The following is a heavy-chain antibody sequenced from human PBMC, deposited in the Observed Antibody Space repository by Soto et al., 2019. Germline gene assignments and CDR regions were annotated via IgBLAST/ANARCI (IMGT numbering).Heavy chain of an antibody. Sequence: PSETLSLTCAVSGGSISSGGYSWSWIRQPPGKGLEWIGYIYHSGSTYYNPSLKSRVTISVDRSKNQFSLKLSSVTAADTAVYYCARGESAPDYWGQGTLVTSPQ. V-gene: IGHV4-30-2*01. CDR2: IYHSGST. J-gene: IGHJ4*02. CDR1: GGSISSGGYS. CDR3: ARGESAPDY.